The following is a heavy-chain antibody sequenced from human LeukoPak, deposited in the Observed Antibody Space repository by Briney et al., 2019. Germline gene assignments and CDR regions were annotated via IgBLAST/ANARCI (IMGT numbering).Heavy chain of an antibody. J-gene: IGHJ3*02. CDR3: AAYYYDSSGPDAFDI. Sequence: SETLSLTYAVYGGSFSGYYWSWIRQPPGKGLEWIGEINHSGSTNYNPSLKSRVTISVDTSKNQFSLKLSSVTAADTAVYYCAAYYYDSSGPDAFDIWGQGTMVTVSS. V-gene: IGHV4-34*01. CDR2: INHSGST. CDR1: GGSFSGYY. D-gene: IGHD3-22*01.